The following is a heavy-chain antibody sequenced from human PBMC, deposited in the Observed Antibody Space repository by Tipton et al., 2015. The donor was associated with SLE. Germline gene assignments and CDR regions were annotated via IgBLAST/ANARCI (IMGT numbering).Heavy chain of an antibody. V-gene: IGHV4-4*07. CDR1: GGSIRSHY. J-gene: IGHJ4*02. Sequence: TLSLTCTVSGGSIRSHYWSWIRQPAGKGLEWIGRVYSSGSTIYNPSIKSRITLSLDTSKNQFSLRVNSVTAADTAVYYCARGGGSYYDYWGQGTLVTVSS. D-gene: IGHD3-16*01. CDR2: VYSSGST. CDR3: ARGGGSYYDY.